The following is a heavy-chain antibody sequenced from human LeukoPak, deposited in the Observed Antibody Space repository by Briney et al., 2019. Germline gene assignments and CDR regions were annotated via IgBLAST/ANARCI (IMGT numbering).Heavy chain of an antibody. CDR2: IYYNGST. CDR3: ARDGSGSYYPLYYFDY. J-gene: IGHJ4*02. Sequence: SETLSLTCTVSGGSISSYYWSWIRQPPGKGLEWIGYIYYNGSTNYNPSLKSRVTISVDTSKNQFSLKLSSVTAADTAVYYCARDGSGSYYPLYYFDYWGQGTLVTVSS. V-gene: IGHV4-59*01. CDR1: GGSISSYY. D-gene: IGHD3-10*01.